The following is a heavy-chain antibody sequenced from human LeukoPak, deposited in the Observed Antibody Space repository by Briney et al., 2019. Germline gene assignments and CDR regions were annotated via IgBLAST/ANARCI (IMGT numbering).Heavy chain of an antibody. Sequence: SQTLSLTCTVSGGSISSGDYYWSWIRQPPGKGLEWIGYIYYSRSTYYNPSLKSRVTISVDTSKNQFSLKLSSVTAADTAVYYCARGSGYVREENWFDPWGQGTLVTVSS. D-gene: IGHD5-12*01. CDR3: ARGSGYVREENWFDP. CDR2: IYYSRST. V-gene: IGHV4-30-4*01. CDR1: GGSISSGDYY. J-gene: IGHJ5*02.